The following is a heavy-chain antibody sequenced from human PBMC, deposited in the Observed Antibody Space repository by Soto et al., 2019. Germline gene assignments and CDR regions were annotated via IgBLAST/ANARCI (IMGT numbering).Heavy chain of an antibody. V-gene: IGHV1-69*06. CDR2: IIPIFGTA. CDR3: ATDSAQGYDILTGSLDY. D-gene: IGHD3-9*01. CDR1: GGTFSSYA. J-gene: IGHJ4*02. Sequence: GASVKVSCKASGGTFSSYAISWVRQAPGQRLEWMGGIIPIFGTANYAQKFQGRVTITADKSTSTAYMELSSLRSEDTAVYYCATDSAQGYDILTGSLDYWGQGTLVTVSS.